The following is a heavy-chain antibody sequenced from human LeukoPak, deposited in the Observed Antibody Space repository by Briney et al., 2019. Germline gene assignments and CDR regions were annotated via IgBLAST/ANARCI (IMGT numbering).Heavy chain of an antibody. D-gene: IGHD4-11*01. CDR1: GFTVSSHY. V-gene: IGHV3-53*01. CDR2: TDSGGST. J-gene: IGHJ4*02. CDR3: ARLGDYSNKD. Sequence: GGFLRLSCAASGFTVSSHYMSWVRQAPGKGLEWVSVTDSGGSTSYADSVKGRFTISRDTSKNTLYLQMNGLRAEDTAVYYCARLGDYSNKDWGQGTLVTVSS.